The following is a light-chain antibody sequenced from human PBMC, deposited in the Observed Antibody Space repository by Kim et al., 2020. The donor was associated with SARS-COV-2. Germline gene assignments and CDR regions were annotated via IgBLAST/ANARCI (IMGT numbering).Light chain of an antibody. CDR3: QQFDTSLWT. Sequence: LSPGERAPLSCRASQSVSSNLGWYQQKPGQPPRLLIYGVSTRAAGIPDRFSGSGSGTDFTLTINRLEPEDFAVYYCQQFDTSLWTFGQGTKVDIK. CDR2: GVS. V-gene: IGKV3-20*01. J-gene: IGKJ1*01. CDR1: QSVSSN.